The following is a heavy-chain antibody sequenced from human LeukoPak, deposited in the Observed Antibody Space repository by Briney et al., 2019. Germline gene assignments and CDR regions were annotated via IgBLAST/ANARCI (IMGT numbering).Heavy chain of an antibody. Sequence: ASVKVSCKASGYTFTGYYMHWVRQAPGQGLEWMGWISAYNGNTNYAQKLQGRVTMTTDTSTSTAYMELRSLRSDDTAVYYCAKDLPSVAGRAMANGGLDYWGQGTLVTVSS. D-gene: IGHD5-18*01. CDR2: ISAYNGNT. CDR1: GYTFTGYY. CDR3: AKDLPSVAGRAMANGGLDY. V-gene: IGHV1-18*04. J-gene: IGHJ4*02.